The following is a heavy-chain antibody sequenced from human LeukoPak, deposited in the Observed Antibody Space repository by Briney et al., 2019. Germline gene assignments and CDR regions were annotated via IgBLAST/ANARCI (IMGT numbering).Heavy chain of an antibody. D-gene: IGHD7-27*01. CDR3: ARQTGDDAFDI. CDR1: GFTFSDYY. CDR2: ISSSGTTI. V-gene: IGHV3-11*01. J-gene: IGHJ3*02. Sequence: GGSLRLSCAASGFTFSDYYMGWIRQAPGKGLEWVSYISSSGTTIYYADSVKGRFTISRDNAKNSLYLQMNSLRAEDTAVYYCARQTGDDAFDIWGQGTMVTVSS.